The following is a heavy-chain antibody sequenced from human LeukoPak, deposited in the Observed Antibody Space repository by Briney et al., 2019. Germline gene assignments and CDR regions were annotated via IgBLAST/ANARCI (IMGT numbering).Heavy chain of an antibody. V-gene: IGHV1-2*06. D-gene: IGHD1-7*01. J-gene: IGHJ1*01. CDR2: INTHNGAT. CDR3: ARDHDYEGLKGNY. Sequence: PVASVKVSCKPSGYTFTDFYIHWVRQAPGQGLEYMGRINTHNGATVYVQKFQGRLSMTSDTSLSAAYMELQNLRSEDTAIYYCARDHDYEGLKGNYWGRGTMVIV. CDR1: GYTFTDFY.